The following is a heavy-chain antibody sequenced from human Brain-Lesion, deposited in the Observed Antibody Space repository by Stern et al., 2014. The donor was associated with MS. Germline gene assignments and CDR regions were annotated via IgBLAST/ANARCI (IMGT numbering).Heavy chain of an antibody. CDR1: GGSVSSTSYA. CDR3: AGEEDIRYCSGGSCTGNWFDP. J-gene: IGHJ5*02. CDR2: IYYSGNT. D-gene: IGHD2-15*01. Sequence: QVQLVQSGPGLVKPSETLSLTCTVAGGSVSSTSYAWAWIRQPPGKGLEWIGTIYYSGNTYYSPSLKSGPTIPQDPNKNQFPVRLGCVTAADTAVYYCAGEEDIRYCSGGSCTGNWFDPWGQGTLVTVSS. V-gene: IGHV4-39*01.